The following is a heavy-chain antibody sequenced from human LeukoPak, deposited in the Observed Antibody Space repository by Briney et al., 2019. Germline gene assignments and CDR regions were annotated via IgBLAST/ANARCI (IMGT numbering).Heavy chain of an antibody. V-gene: IGHV3-33*01. CDR3: ARDRGYSYGWIY. CDR1: GFTFSSYG. J-gene: IGHJ4*02. D-gene: IGHD5-18*01. CDR2: IWYDGSNK. Sequence: PGRSLRLSCAASGFTFSSYGMHWVRQAPGKGLEWVAVIWYDGSNKYYADSVKGRFTISRDNSKNTLYLQMNSLRAEDTAVYYCARDRGYSYGWIYWGQGTLVTVSS.